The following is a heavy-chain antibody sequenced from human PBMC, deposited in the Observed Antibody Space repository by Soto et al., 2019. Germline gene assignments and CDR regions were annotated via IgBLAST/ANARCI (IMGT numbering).Heavy chain of an antibody. CDR2: IYPGDSDT. V-gene: IGHV5-51*01. CDR1: GYSFTSYW. D-gene: IGHD4-17*01. Sequence: PGESLKISCRGSGYSFTSYWIGWVRQMPGKGLEWMGIIYPGDSDTRYSPSFQGQVTISADKSISTAYLQWSSLKASDTAMYYCARDQAYGGNHLHGMDVWGQGTTVTVSS. J-gene: IGHJ6*02. CDR3: ARDQAYGGNHLHGMDV.